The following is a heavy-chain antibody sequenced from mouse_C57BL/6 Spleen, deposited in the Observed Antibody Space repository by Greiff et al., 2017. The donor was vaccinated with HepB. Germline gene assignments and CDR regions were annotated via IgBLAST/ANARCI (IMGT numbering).Heavy chain of an antibody. D-gene: IGHD1-1*01. Sequence: EVKLVESEGGLVQPGSSMKLSCTASGFTFSDYYMAWVRQVPEKGLEWVANINYDGSSTYYLDSLKSRFIISRDNAKNILYLQMSSLKSEDTATYYCARGGLYGSSPFAYWGQGTLVTVSA. CDR1: GFTFSDYY. V-gene: IGHV5-16*01. CDR3: ARGGLYGSSPFAY. J-gene: IGHJ3*01. CDR2: INYDGSST.